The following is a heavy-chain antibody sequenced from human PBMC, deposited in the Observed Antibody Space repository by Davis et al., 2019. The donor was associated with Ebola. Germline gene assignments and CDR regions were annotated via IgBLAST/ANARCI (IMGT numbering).Heavy chain of an antibody. CDR1: GFTFSSYS. J-gene: IGHJ5*02. D-gene: IGHD3-22*01. Sequence: GEALKISCAASGFTFSSYSMNWVRQAPGKGLEWVSSISSSSSYIYYADSVKGRFTISRDNAKNSLYLQMNSLRAEDTAVYYCARDVGNYDSSGYGNWFDPWGQGTLVTVSS. CDR2: ISSSSSYI. V-gene: IGHV3-21*01. CDR3: ARDVGNYDSSGYGNWFDP.